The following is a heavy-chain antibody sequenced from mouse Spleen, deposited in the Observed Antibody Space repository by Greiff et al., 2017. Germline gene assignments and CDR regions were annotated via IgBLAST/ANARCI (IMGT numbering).Heavy chain of an antibody. Sequence: QVQLQQPGAELVKPGASVKLSCKASGYTFTSYWMHWVKQRPGQGLEWIGMIHPNSGSTNYNEKFKSKATLTVDKSSSTAYMQLSSLTSEDSAVYYCARYVGAKEGYAMDYWGQGTSVTVSS. CDR2: IHPNSGST. CDR1: GYTFTSYW. V-gene: IGHV1-64*01. CDR3: ARYVGAKEGYAMDY. J-gene: IGHJ4*01.